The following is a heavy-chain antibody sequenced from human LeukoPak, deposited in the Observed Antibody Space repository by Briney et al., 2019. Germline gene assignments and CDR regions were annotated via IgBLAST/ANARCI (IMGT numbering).Heavy chain of an antibody. CDR1: GFTFSSYA. V-gene: IGHV3-23*01. D-gene: IGHD5-24*01. CDR3: AKVEGDGYNYDH. Sequence: PGGSLRLSCAASGFTFSSYAMSWVRQAPGKRLEWVSAISGSGGSTYYADSVKGRFTISRDNSKNTLYLQMNSLRAEDTAVYYCAKVEGDGYNYDHWGQGTLVTVSS. CDR2: ISGSGGST. J-gene: IGHJ5*02.